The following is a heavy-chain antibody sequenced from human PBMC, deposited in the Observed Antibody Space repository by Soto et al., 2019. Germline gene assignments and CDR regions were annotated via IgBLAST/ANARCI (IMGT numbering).Heavy chain of an antibody. Sequence: GWSLRLSCVASGFTFRTYTMNWVRQAPGKGLEWVSGIRGFSPYTFYAESVKGRFTISRDNAKNSLYLQMNSLGVEDTAVYYCARDRGYDAHDYYYNAMDVWGQGTTVTVSS. J-gene: IGHJ6*02. CDR1: GFTFRTYT. V-gene: IGHV3-21*01. CDR2: IRGFSPYT. CDR3: ARDRGYDAHDYYYNAMDV. D-gene: IGHD2-15*01.